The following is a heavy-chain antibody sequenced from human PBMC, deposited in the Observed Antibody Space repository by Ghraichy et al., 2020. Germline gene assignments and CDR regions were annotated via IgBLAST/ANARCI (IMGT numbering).Heavy chain of an antibody. J-gene: IGHJ6*02. CDR2: IYHSGST. CDR3: ARARDYYYYYGMDV. V-gene: IGHV4-4*02. CDR1: GDSINSNNW. Sequence: SQTLSLTCDVSGDSINSNNWWSWVRQSPGKGLEWIGEIYHSGSTNYKPSLKSRVTISIDKSKNKFSLKLSSVTAADTAVYYCARARDYYYYYGMDVWGQGTTVTVSS.